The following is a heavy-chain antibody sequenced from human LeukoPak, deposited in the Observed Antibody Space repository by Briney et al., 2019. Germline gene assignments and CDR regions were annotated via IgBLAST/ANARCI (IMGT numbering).Heavy chain of an antibody. CDR3: ARDLGVVTAIHSQYYFDY. V-gene: IGHV1-46*01. Sequence: ASVKVSCKASGYTFTSYYMHWVRQAPGQGLEWVGIINPSGGSTSYAQKFQGRVTMTRDTSTSTVYMELSSLRSEDTAVYYCARDLGVVTAIHSQYYFDYWGQGTLVTVSS. J-gene: IGHJ4*02. D-gene: IGHD2-21*02. CDR1: GYTFTSYY. CDR2: INPSGGST.